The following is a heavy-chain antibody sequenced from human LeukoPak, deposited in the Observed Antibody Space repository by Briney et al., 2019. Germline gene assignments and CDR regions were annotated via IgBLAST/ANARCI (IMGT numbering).Heavy chain of an antibody. CDR2: ISSSGGSA. V-gene: IGHV3-23*01. Sequence: GGSLRLSCAASGFTFSSYALSWVRQAPGKGLEWVSAISSSGGSAYYADSGKGRITISRDNSKNTLYLQMNSLRAEDTAVYYCAKDALRFLEWFPGPKDAFDIWGQGTMVTVSS. D-gene: IGHD3-3*01. J-gene: IGHJ3*02. CDR1: GFTFSSYA. CDR3: AKDALRFLEWFPGPKDAFDI.